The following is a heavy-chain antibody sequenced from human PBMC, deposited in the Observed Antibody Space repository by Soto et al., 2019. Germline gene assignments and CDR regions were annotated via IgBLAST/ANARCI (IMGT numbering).Heavy chain of an antibody. J-gene: IGHJ3*02. CDR1: GYTFTSYY. CDR2: INPSGGST. V-gene: IGHV1-46*01. D-gene: IGHD3-3*01. Sequence: GASVKVSCKASGYTFTSYYMHWVRQAPGQGLEWMGIINPSGGSTSYAQKFQGRVTMTRDTSTSTVYMELSSLRSEDTAVYYCARDTYGITIPPGAFDIWGTGTMVTVS. CDR3: ARDTYGITIPPGAFDI.